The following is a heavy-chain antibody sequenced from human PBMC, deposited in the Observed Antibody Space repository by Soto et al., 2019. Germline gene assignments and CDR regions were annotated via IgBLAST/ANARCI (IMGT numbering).Heavy chain of an antibody. CDR1: GFTFSSYG. D-gene: IGHD3-3*02. Sequence: PGGSLRLSCVASGFTFSSYGMHWVRQAPGKGLEWVSYISSSSSTIYYADSVKGRFTISRDNAKNSLYLQMNSLRAEDTAVYYCARDHFPWYFDYWGQGTLVTVSS. CDR3: ARDHFPWYFDY. J-gene: IGHJ4*02. CDR2: ISSSSSTI. V-gene: IGHV3-48*01.